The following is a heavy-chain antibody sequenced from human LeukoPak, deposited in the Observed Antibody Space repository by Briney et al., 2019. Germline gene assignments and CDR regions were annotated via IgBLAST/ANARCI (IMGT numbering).Heavy chain of an antibody. D-gene: IGHD6-13*01. V-gene: IGHV1-18*01. CDR3: ARYPLSYSSNWHYYFDY. Sequence: ASGEVPCHASGFPFPNYGVSWVGQAPGQGGGGRGWVSGFNGKTNNAQKVQGRVTMTTDTSTSTAYMELRNLRSDDTAVYYCARYPLSYSSNWHYYFDYWGQGTLLTVS. CDR2: VSGFNGKT. CDR1: GFPFPNYG. J-gene: IGHJ4*02.